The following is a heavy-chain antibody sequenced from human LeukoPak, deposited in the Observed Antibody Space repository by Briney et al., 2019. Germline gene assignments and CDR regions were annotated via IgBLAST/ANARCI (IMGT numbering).Heavy chain of an antibody. V-gene: IGHV1-8*01. CDR1: AYTFTSYD. J-gene: IGHJ4*02. D-gene: IGHD6-19*01. CDR2: MNPSSGNT. CDR3: ARRSQAGGTGIGY. Sequence: ASVKVSCKSSAYTFTSYDINWVRQATGQGLEWMGWMNPSSGNTGYAQKFQGRVTITRNTSIGTAYMELSSLRSEDTAVYYCARRSQAGGTGIGYWGQGTLVTVSS.